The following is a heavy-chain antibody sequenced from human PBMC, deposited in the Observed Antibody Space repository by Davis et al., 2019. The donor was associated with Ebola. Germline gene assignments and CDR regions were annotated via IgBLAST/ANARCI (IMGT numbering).Heavy chain of an antibody. CDR2: MNPNSGGT. V-gene: IGHV1-2*02. Sequence: ASVKVSCKASGYTFTSYDINWVRQATGQGLEWMGWMNPNSGGTNYAQKFQGRVTMTRDTSISTAYMELSRLRSDDTAVYYCARGNWDFDYWGQGTLVTVSS. J-gene: IGHJ4*02. D-gene: IGHD7-27*01. CDR3: ARGNWDFDY. CDR1: GYTFTSYD.